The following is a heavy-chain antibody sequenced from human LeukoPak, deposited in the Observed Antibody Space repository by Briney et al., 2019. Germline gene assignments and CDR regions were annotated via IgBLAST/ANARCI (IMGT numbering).Heavy chain of an antibody. J-gene: IGHJ4*02. Sequence: ASVRVACKTSGFSITDYFXXXXRQAPGQGLEWTGMINPSDGFTRQAQKFEGRVTXXXDTSTSTVYMEMSSLTSEDTAVYYCARAVDQDFDYWGQGTLVTVSS. CDR3: ARAVDQDFDY. CDR1: GFSITDYF. V-gene: IGHV1-46*01. CDR2: INPSDGFT. D-gene: IGHD3/OR15-3a*01.